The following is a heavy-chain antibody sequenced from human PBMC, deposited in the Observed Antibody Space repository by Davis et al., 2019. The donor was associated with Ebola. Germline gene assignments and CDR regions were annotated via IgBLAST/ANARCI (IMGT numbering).Heavy chain of an antibody. CDR3: EKDWRGYSYGTPSSMDV. CDR1: GFTFSSYA. D-gene: IGHD5-18*01. V-gene: IGHV3-23*01. Sequence: GGSLRLSCAASGFTFSSYAMSWVRQAPGKGLEWVSGIVGGGSSTYYADSVKGRFTISRDNSKNTLYLQMNSLRAEDTAVYYCEKDWRGYSYGTPSSMDVWGQGTTVTVSS. J-gene: IGHJ6*02. CDR2: IVGGGSST.